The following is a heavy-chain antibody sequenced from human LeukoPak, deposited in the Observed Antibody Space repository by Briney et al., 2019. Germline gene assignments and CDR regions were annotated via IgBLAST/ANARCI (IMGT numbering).Heavy chain of an antibody. V-gene: IGHV3-74*01. J-gene: IGHJ3*02. CDR3: ARDQGLNAFDI. CDR1: GFTFSSYW. CDR2: ISPNGDRT. Sequence: GGSLRLSCAASGFTFSSYWMHWVRQAPGKGLEWVSSISPNGDRTFHADFVKGRFTISRDNSKNTVSLHMNSLRAEDSAIYRCARDQGLNAFDIWGQGTMVTVSS.